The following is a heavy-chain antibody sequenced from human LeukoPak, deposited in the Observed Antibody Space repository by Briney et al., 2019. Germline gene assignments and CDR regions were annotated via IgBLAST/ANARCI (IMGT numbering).Heavy chain of an antibody. J-gene: IGHJ4*02. CDR2: IKQDESEK. Sequence: PGGSLRLSCAASGFTFSRYWMSWVRQAPGKGLEWVANIKQDESEKYYVDSVKGRFTITRDNAKNSMYLQINSLRAEDTAVYHCTRGNDYGDHVGIYFDYWDQGTLVTVSS. CDR1: GFTFSRYW. V-gene: IGHV3-7*03. CDR3: TRGNDYGDHVGIYFDY. D-gene: IGHD4-17*01.